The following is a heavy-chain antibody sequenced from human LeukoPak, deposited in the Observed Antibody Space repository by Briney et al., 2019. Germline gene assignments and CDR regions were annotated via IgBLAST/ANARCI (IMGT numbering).Heavy chain of an antibody. CDR3: AKGPGYCTSTSCFPDY. Sequence: GGSLRLSCAASGFTLGSYAMTWVRQAPGKGLEWVSATSVSGGSTYYADSVKGRFTISRDNSKNTLYLQMNSLRAEDTAVYYCAKGPGYCTSTSCFPDYWGQGTLVTVSS. CDR2: TSVSGGST. J-gene: IGHJ4*02. D-gene: IGHD2-2*01. V-gene: IGHV3-23*01. CDR1: GFTLGSYA.